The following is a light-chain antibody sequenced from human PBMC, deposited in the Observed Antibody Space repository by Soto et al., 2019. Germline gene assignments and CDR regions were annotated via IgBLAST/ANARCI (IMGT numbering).Light chain of an antibody. J-gene: IGKJ4*01. V-gene: IGKV2-28*01. CDR3: MQALQTPIT. Sequence: DIVMAQSPLSLSVTPGEPASISCRSSQSLLHNNGYNYLDWYLQKPGQSPQLLIYLGSNRASGVPDRFRGSGSGTDFTLKISRVEAEDVGVYYCMQALQTPITFGGGTKVDIK. CDR2: LGS. CDR1: QSLLHNNGYNY.